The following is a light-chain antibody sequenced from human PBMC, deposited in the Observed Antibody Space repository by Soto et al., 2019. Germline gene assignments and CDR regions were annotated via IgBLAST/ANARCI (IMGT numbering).Light chain of an antibody. CDR1: QSVHSR. J-gene: IGKJ1*01. Sequence: EIVMTQSPAALSVSPGDAATLSCRASQSVHSRLAWYQQKPDQAPRLLIYGASTRATGTPPRFRGSGSGTEFTLTISSLQSEDSAVYYCQQYDDWPPWTFGPGTKVEIK. CDR3: QQYDDWPPWT. V-gene: IGKV3-15*01. CDR2: GAS.